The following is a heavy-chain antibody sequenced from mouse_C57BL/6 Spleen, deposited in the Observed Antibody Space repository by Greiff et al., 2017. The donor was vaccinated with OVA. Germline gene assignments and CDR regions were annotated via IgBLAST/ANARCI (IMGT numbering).Heavy chain of an antibody. CDR3: ARDYDYDVLYAMDY. CDR2: IYPGSGST. J-gene: IGHJ4*01. D-gene: IGHD2-4*01. Sequence: QVQLQQSGAELVKPGASVKMSCKASGYTFTSYWITWVKQRPGQGLEWIGDIYPGSGSTNYNEKFKSKATLTVDTSSSTAYMQLSSLTSEDSAVYYCARDYDYDVLYAMDYWGQGTSVTVSS. V-gene: IGHV1-55*01. CDR1: GYTFTSYW.